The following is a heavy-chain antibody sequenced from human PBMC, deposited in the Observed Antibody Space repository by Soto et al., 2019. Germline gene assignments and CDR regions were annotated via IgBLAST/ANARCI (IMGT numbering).Heavy chain of an antibody. J-gene: IGHJ6*02. D-gene: IGHD6-6*01. CDR3: ASLTAALDSYYYYGMDV. CDR1: GGSIRSSSYY. Sequence: PLEIRSLACTVSGGSIRSSSYYWGWIRQPPGEGLEWIGSIYYSGSTYYNPSLRGRVTISVDTSKNQFSLKLSSVTAADPAVYYCASLTAALDSYYYYGMDVWGQGTTV. V-gene: IGHV4-39*01. CDR2: IYYSGST.